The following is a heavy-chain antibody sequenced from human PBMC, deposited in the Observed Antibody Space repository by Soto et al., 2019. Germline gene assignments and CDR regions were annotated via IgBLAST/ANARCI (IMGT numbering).Heavy chain of an antibody. CDR3: ARGGYDSSGYLLAY. CDR2: IIPIFGTA. D-gene: IGHD3-22*01. Sequence: GASVKVSSKASGCTFSSYVIIWVRQAPGPGLEWMGGIIPIFGTANYAQKFQGRVTITADESTSTAYMELSSLRSEDTAVYYCARGGYDSSGYLLAYWGQGTLVTLSS. CDR1: GCTFSSYV. V-gene: IGHV1-69*13. J-gene: IGHJ4*02.